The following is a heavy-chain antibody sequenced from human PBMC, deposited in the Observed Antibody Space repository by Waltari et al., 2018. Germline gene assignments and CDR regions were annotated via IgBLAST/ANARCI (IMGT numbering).Heavy chain of an antibody. D-gene: IGHD3-10*01. V-gene: IGHV3-33*01. Sequence: QVQLVESGGGVVQPGRSLRLSCAASGFAFSSCAMHWVRQAPGKGLEWVAVIWSDGRYEYYGDSVKGRFTVSRDNSKTALFVQRNSLRAEDTAVYYCARALGSGSFLIDFWGQGTLVTVSS. J-gene: IGHJ4*02. CDR3: ARALGSGSFLIDF. CDR1: GFAFSSCA. CDR2: IWSDGRYE.